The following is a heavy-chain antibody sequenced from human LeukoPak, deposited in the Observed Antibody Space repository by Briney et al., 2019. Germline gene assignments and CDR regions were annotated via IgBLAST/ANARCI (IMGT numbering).Heavy chain of an antibody. CDR2: VNHSGST. Sequence: MPSETLSLTCTVTGGSISSYYWSWIRQPPGKGLEWIGEVNHSGSTSYNPSLKSRVTISVDTSKNQFSLKLSSVTAADTAVYYCARGRRKMATNSRWFDPWGQGTLVTVSS. CDR3: ARGRRKMATNSRWFDP. CDR1: GGSISSYY. D-gene: IGHD5-12*01. J-gene: IGHJ5*02. V-gene: IGHV4-34*01.